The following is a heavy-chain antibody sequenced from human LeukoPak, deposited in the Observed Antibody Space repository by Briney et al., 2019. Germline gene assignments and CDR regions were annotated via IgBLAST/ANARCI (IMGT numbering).Heavy chain of an antibody. D-gene: IGHD3-3*01. Sequence: SETLSLTCAVSGGSIRSDSYYWAWIRQPSGKGLEWIGEINHSGSTNYNPSLKSRVTISVDTSKNQFSLKLSSVTAADTAVYYCARIDYYDRGDYWGQGTLVTVSS. CDR1: GGSIRSDSYY. V-gene: IGHV4-39*07. J-gene: IGHJ4*02. CDR3: ARIDYYDRGDY. CDR2: INHSGST.